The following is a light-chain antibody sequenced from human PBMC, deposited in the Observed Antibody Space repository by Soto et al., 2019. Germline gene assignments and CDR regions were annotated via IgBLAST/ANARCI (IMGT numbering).Light chain of an antibody. V-gene: IGLV2-14*01. CDR3: SSYSSSSTYV. CDR2: EVS. CDR1: SSDIGGYNY. Sequence: QSVLTQPASVSGSPGQSITISCTGTSSDIGGYNYVSWSQQHPGKAPKLLIFEVSNRPSGVSSRFSGSKSGNTASLTISGLQAEDEADYYCSSYSSSSTYVFGTRTKVTVL. J-gene: IGLJ1*01.